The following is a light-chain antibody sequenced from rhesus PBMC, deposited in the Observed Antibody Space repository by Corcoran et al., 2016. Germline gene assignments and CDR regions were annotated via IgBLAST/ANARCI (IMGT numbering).Light chain of an antibody. Sequence: DIVMTQTPLSLPITPGEPASISCRSSQSLLHSNGNTYLHWYLQKPGQSPQLLIYGGSNRASGVPDRFSGSWSGTYFTLKISKVEAEDVGVYYCVQAIAFPPTFGQGTKVEIK. V-gene: IGKV2-72*01. CDR3: VQAIAFPPT. CDR1: QSLLHSNGNTY. J-gene: IGKJ1*01. CDR2: GGS.